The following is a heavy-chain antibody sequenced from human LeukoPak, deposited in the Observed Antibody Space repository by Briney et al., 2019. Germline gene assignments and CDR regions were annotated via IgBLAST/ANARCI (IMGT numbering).Heavy chain of an antibody. CDR3: AGVSTILSRRVASAQFDY. CDR2: ISSSSSYI. CDR1: GFTFSSYS. V-gene: IGHV3-21*01. Sequence: GGSLRLSCAASGFTFSSYSMNWVRQAPGKGLEWVSSISSSSSYIYYADSVKGRFTISRDNAKNSLYLQMNSLRAEDTAVYYCAGVSTILSRRVASAQFDYWGQGTLVTVSS. J-gene: IGHJ4*02. D-gene: IGHD3-9*01.